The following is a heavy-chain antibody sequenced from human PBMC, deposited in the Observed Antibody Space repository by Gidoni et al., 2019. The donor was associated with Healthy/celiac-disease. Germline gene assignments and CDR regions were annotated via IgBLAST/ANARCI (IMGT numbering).Heavy chain of an antibody. D-gene: IGHD2-15*01. J-gene: IGHJ4*02. Sequence: EVQLVESGGGLVQPGGSLRLSCAASGFTFSSYSMNWVRQAPGKGLEWVSYISSSSSTIYYADSVKGRFTISRDNAKNSLYLQMNSLRAEDTAVYYCARDQAGRPYCSGGSCYSGSDYWGQGTLVTVSS. CDR1: GFTFSSYS. CDR2: ISSSSSTI. V-gene: IGHV3-48*01. CDR3: ARDQAGRPYCSGGSCYSGSDY.